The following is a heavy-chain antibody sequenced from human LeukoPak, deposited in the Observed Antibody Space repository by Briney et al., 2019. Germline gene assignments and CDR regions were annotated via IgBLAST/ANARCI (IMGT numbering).Heavy chain of an antibody. CDR1: GFSLSGYW. V-gene: IGHV3-74*01. Sequence: GGSLRLSCVASGFSLSGYWMYWVRQAPGKGLMYISRNNGDGSTTNYADVVKGRFTTSRDNVKNTLYLQMNSLRVEDTAVYYCARDPRNVGLAPWGQGTLVTVSS. J-gene: IGHJ5*02. CDR2: NNGDGSTT. CDR3: ARDPRNVGLAP. D-gene: IGHD2-15*01.